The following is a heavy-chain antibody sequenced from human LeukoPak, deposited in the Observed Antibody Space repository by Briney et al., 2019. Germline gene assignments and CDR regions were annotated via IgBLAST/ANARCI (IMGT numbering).Heavy chain of an antibody. CDR3: ARGHWSGYNYNWFDP. CDR2: INHSGST. CDR1: GGSFSGYY. J-gene: IGHJ5*02. V-gene: IGHV4-34*01. D-gene: IGHD3-3*01. Sequence: SETLSLTCAVYGGSFSGYYWSWIRQPPGKGLEWIGEINHSGSTNYNPSLKSRVTISVDTSKNQFSLKLSSVTAADTAVYYCARGHWSGYNYNWFDPWGQGTLVTVTS.